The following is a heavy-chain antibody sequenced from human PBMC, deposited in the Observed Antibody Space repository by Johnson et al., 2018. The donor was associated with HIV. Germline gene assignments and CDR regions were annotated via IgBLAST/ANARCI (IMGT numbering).Heavy chain of an antibody. CDR2: ISWDGGST. CDR1: GFTFDDYT. Sequence: VQLVESGGVVVQPGGSLRLSCAASGFTFDDYTMHWVRQAPGTGLEWVSLISWDGGSTYYADSVKGRFTISRDNSKNSLYRQMNSLRTEDTALYYCAKDSKVKRLTADAFDIWGQGTMVTVSS. J-gene: IGHJ3*02. V-gene: IGHV3-43*01. CDR3: AKDSKVKRLTADAFDI. D-gene: IGHD4-11*01.